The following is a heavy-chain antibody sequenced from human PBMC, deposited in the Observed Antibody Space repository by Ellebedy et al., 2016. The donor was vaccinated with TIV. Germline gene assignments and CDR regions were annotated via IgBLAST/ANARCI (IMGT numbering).Heavy chain of an antibody. CDR1: GFVFSSYT. CDR2: TSFDDKNK. V-gene: IGHV3-30*04. CDR3: ARGPYSSGWSAIGYFDH. J-gene: IGHJ4*02. D-gene: IGHD6-19*01. Sequence: GESLKISCAASGFVFSSYTMWWVRQAPGKGLEWVAVTSFDDKNKHYAEPVKGRFTISRDNSQNTLYLHMHSLRYEDTAVYYCARGPYSSGWSAIGYFDHWGQGTLVTVSS.